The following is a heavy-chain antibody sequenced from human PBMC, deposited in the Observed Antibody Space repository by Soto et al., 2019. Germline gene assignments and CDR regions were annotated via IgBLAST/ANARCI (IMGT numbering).Heavy chain of an antibody. J-gene: IGHJ4*01. D-gene: IGHD1-26*01. CDR3: SRGIIV. CDR1: GGSINSGGYC. Sequence: QVQLQESGPGLVKPSQTLSLTCTVSGGSINSGGYCWSWIRQHPGKGLEWIGCISYAGSTSYNASLKSRVTISVDTSKNQFSLKLSSVTAADTALYYCSRGIIVWGHGTLITVSS. V-gene: IGHV4-31*03. CDR2: ISYAGST.